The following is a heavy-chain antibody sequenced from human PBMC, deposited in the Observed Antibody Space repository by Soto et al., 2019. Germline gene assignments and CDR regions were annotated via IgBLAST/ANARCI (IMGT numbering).Heavy chain of an antibody. Sequence: GGSLRLSCAASGFTFSSYGMHWVRQAPGKGLEWVAVIWYDGSNKYYADSVKGRFTISRDNSKNTLYLQMNSLRAEDTAVYYCARDDYGDRYFDYWGQGTLVTVSS. D-gene: IGHD4-17*01. CDR3: ARDDYGDRYFDY. J-gene: IGHJ4*02. V-gene: IGHV3-33*01. CDR2: IWYDGSNK. CDR1: GFTFSSYG.